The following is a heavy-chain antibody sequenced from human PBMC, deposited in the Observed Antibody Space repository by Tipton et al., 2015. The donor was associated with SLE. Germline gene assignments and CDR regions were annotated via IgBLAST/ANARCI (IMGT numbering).Heavy chain of an antibody. CDR1: GGSFSGYY. CDR3: ARERPSGWYFDL. J-gene: IGHJ2*01. D-gene: IGHD3-10*01. CDR2: IYYSGST. Sequence: TLSLTCAVYGGSFSGYYWSWIRQPPGKGLEWIGYIYYSGSTYYNPSLKSRVTISVDTSKNQFSLKLTSVTAADTAVYYCARERPSGWYFDLWGRGTLVTVSS. V-gene: IGHV4-30-4*01.